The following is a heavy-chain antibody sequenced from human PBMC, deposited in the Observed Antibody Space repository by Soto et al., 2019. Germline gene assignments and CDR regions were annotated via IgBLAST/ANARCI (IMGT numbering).Heavy chain of an antibody. D-gene: IGHD1-26*01. J-gene: IGHJ6*02. V-gene: IGHV5-10-1*01. CDR1: GYSFTSYW. CDR2: IDPSDSYT. CDR3: ARQGGWGELPRNYYYYYGMDV. Sequence: GESLKISCKGSGYSFTSYWISWVRQMPGKGLEWMGRIDPSDSYTNYSPSFQGHVTISADKSISTAYLQWSSLKGSDTAMYYGARQGGWGELPRNYYYYYGMDVWGQGTTVTVSS.